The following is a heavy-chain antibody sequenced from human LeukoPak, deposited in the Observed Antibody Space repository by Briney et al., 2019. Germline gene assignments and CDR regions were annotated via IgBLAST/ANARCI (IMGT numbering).Heavy chain of an antibody. D-gene: IGHD3-3*01. Sequence: AAVKLSCTTSAGTINNFPVCLGRQAPGQGLEWMGRIIPVLSVANYAQRLRGRVTFTADNSTNTAFMELSSLTSGDTAVYYCARDQDDFLKTWGQGTVVTVSS. J-gene: IGHJ5*02. CDR2: IIPVLSVA. V-gene: IGHV1-69*04. CDR3: ARDQDDFLKT. CDR1: AGTINNFP.